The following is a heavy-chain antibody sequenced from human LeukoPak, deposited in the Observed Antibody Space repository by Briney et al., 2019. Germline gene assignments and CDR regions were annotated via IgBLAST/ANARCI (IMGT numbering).Heavy chain of an antibody. CDR2: FGGSGDNT. CDR3: AKGVWNCGGDCYSTFDY. Sequence: GGSLRLSCAASGFTFTNYAMSWVRQAPGKGLEWVSAFGGSGDNTYYADSVKGRFTISRENSKNTLNLQMNSLRAEDTAVYYCAKGVWNCGGDCYSTFDYWGQGTLVTVSS. J-gene: IGHJ4*02. CDR1: GFTFTNYA. V-gene: IGHV3-23*01. D-gene: IGHD2-21*02.